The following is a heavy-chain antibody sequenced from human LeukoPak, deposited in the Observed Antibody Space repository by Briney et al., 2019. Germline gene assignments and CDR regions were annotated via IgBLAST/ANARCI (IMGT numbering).Heavy chain of an antibody. CDR2: IFYSGNT. D-gene: IGHD1-26*01. CDR1: GGSITGDNHY. J-gene: IGHJ6*03. CDR3: SRLCATGYYYYYYMDV. V-gene: IGHV4-39*01. Sequence: KTSETLSLTCTVSGGSITGDNHYWGWIRQSPGEAFEWLGSIFYSGNTYYSPSLKSRVSISVDASKNQFSLKLSSVTAADTAVYYCSRLCATGYYYYYYMDVWGKGTTVTISS.